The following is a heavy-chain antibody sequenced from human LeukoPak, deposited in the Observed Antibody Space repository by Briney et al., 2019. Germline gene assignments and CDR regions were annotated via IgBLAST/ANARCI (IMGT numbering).Heavy chain of an antibody. CDR3: VREGVVVLEDPYYFDY. J-gene: IGHJ4*02. D-gene: IGHD2-15*01. CDR1: GFTFSSYW. V-gene: IGHV3-7*01. Sequence: GGSLRLSCAASGFTFSSYWMSWVRQAPGKGLEWVANIKQDGSEKYYVDSVKGRFTISRDNAKNSLYLQMNSLRAEDTAVYYCVREGVVVLEDPYYFDYWGQGTLVTVSS. CDR2: IKQDGSEK.